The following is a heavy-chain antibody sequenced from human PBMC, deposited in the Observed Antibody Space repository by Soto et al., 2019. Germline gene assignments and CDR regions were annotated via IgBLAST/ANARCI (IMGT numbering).Heavy chain of an antibody. V-gene: IGHV3-30*18. CDR2: ISYDGSNK. Sequence: PGGSLRLCYAAAGCNFSSYGMHWVSQAPGKGLEWVAVISYDGSNKYYADSVKGRFTISRDNSKNTLYLQMNSLRAEDTAVYYCAKDRVYIWGGYRHYYFDYWGRGTLVTVSS. J-gene: IGHJ4*02. CDR1: GCNFSSYG. D-gene: IGHD3-16*02. CDR3: AKDRVYIWGGYRHYYFDY.